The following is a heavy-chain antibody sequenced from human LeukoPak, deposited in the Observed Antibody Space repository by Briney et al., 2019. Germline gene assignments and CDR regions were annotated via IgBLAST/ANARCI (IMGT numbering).Heavy chain of an antibody. V-gene: IGHV1-2*02. CDR2: MNVKTGAT. CDR3: ARQSGTYWGLDY. J-gene: IGHJ4*02. Sequence: ASVKVSCKASGYTFTDYYIHWVRQAPGHGLEWLGWMNVKTGATSSAQRFPGRFTMTRDTSIGTASMEFSSLTSDDTAVYYCARQSGTYWGLDYWGQGTLVTVSS. D-gene: IGHD1-26*01. CDR1: GYTFTDYY.